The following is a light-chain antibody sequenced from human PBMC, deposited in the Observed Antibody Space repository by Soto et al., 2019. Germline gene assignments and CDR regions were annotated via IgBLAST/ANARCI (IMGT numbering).Light chain of an antibody. CDR3: AAWDDSLNGYV. CDR1: NSDIGSRNL. V-gene: IGLV2-14*02. J-gene: IGLJ1*01. Sequence: QSVLTQPASVSGSPGQSITISWTGTNSDIGSRNLVSWYEQHPGIAPKLIIYECSRRHSGVPDRFSGSKSGTSASLAISGLKSEDEVDYYSAAWDDSLNGYVFVTGSQVTVL. CDR2: ECS.